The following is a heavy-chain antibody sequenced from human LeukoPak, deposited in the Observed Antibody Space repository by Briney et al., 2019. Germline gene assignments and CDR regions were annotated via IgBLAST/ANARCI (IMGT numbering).Heavy chain of an antibody. V-gene: IGHV3-21*01. J-gene: IGHJ4*02. CDR3: AKGVDYCSGGSCPADY. D-gene: IGHD2-15*01. CDR2: ISGSNSYI. CDR1: GFTFSSYT. Sequence: GGSLRLSCAASGFTFSSYTMHWIRQAPGKGLEWVSSISGSNSYIFYADSVKGRFTVSGDNAKDSLYLQMNSLRAEDTAVYYCAKGVDYCSGGSCPADYWGPGTLVTVSS.